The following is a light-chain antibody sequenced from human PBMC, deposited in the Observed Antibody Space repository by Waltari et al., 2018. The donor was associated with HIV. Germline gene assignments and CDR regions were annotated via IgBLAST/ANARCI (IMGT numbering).Light chain of an antibody. CDR2: DVN. CDR1: ASAIGRYNL. Sequence: QSALSQPASVSASPVQSVAISCSGSASAIGRYNLVSWYQQHPDRAPTLILFDVNNRPSGISDRFSGSKSGTTASLTISTVRTDDEADYYCASYTVNSTGVFGTGTKLSVL. CDR3: ASYTVNSTGV. J-gene: IGLJ1*01. V-gene: IGLV2-14*03.